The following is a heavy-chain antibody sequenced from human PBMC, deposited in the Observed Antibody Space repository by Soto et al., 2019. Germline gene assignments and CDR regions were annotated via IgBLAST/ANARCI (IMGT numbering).Heavy chain of an antibody. V-gene: IGHV3-23*01. CDR2: ISGSGGST. D-gene: IGHD6-6*01. CDR3: AKLPAARPTSGYFDY. CDR1: GFTFSSYA. Sequence: EVQLLESGGGLVQPGGSLRLSCAASGFTFSSYAMSWVRQAPGQGLEWVSAISGSGGSTYYADSVKGRFTISRDNSKNTLYLQMNCLRAEDTAVYYCAKLPAARPTSGYFDYWGQGTLVTVSS. J-gene: IGHJ4*02.